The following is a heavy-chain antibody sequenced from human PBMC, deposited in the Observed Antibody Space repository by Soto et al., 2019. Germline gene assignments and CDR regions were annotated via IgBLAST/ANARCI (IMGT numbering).Heavy chain of an antibody. CDR1: GFTFSSYG. Sequence: GGSLRLSCAASGFTFSSYGMHWVRQAPGKGLEWVAVISYDGSNKYYADSVKGRFTISRDNSKNTLYLQMNSLRAEDTAVYYCAKDLVRITMIVVVITRYYYSGMDVWGQGTTVTVSS. D-gene: IGHD3-22*01. CDR2: ISYDGSNK. V-gene: IGHV3-30*18. J-gene: IGHJ6*02. CDR3: AKDLVRITMIVVVITRYYYSGMDV.